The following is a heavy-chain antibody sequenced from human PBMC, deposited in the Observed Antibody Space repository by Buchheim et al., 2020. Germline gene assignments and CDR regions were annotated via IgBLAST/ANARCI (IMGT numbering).Heavy chain of an antibody. Sequence: QVQLVQSGAEVKKPGASVKVSCKASGYTFTSYYMHWVRQAPGQGLEWMGIINPSGGSTSYAQKFQGRVTMTRDTSTSTVYMELSRLRSDDTAVYYCARGSNSYGSGFQLFGMDVWGQGTT. CDR2: INPSGGST. CDR1: GYTFTSYY. CDR3: ARGSNSYGSGFQLFGMDV. D-gene: IGHD3-10*01. J-gene: IGHJ6*02. V-gene: IGHV1-46*01.